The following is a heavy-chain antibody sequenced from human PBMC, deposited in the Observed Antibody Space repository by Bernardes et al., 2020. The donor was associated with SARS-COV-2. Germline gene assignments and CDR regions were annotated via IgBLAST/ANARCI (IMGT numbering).Heavy chain of an antibody. Sequence: SETLSLTCAVYGGSFSGYYWSWIRQPPGKGLQWIGQINHSGSTNYNPSLRGRVTVSVDTSKNQFYLKLSSVTAADTAVYFCARPKQCSSTTCSDAFAIWGKGTMVTVSS. CDR1: GGSFSGYY. CDR3: ARPKQCSSTTCSDAFAI. J-gene: IGHJ3*02. CDR2: INHSGST. D-gene: IGHD2-2*01. V-gene: IGHV4-34*01.